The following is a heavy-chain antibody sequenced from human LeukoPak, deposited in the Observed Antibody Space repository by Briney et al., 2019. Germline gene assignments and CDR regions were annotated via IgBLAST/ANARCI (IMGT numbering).Heavy chain of an antibody. D-gene: IGHD6-19*01. CDR2: IKPDGTTK. Sequence: PGGSLRLSCAASGFPFSSYSMTWVRQAPGKGLEWVANIKPDGTTKFYADSVKGRFTISRDNAKNSLYLQMNSLTTEDTALYYCAKDMYSSGWYGAFDIWGQGTMVTVSS. J-gene: IGHJ3*02. CDR3: AKDMYSSGWYGAFDI. V-gene: IGHV3-7*03. CDR1: GFPFSSYS.